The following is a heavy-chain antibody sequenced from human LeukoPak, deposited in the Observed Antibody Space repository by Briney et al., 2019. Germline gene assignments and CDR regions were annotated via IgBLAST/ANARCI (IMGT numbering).Heavy chain of an antibody. CDR1: GGTFSSYA. CDR2: IIPIFGTA. V-gene: IGHV1-69*05. J-gene: IGHJ4*02. D-gene: IGHD3-22*01. Sequence: ASVKVSCKASGGTFSSYAVSWVRQAPGQGLEWMGGIIPIFGTANYAQKFQGRVTITTDESTSTAYMELSSLRSEDTAVYYCATSPGRDSSGYYFSYWGQGTLVTVSS. CDR3: ATSPGRDSSGYYFSY.